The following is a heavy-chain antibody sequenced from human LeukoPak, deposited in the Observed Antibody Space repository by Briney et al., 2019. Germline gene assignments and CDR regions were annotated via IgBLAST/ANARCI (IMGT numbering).Heavy chain of an antibody. D-gene: IGHD3-10*01. CDR1: GYSISSGYY. V-gene: IGHV4-38-2*02. J-gene: IGHJ5*02. CDR2: IYHSGST. CDR3: ARHVVAVRGVIRRENWFDP. Sequence: SETLSLTCTVSGYSISSGYYWGWIRQPPGKGLEWIGSIYHSGSTYYNPSLKSRVTISVDTSKNQFSLKLSSVTAADTAVYYCARHVVAVRGVIRRENWFDPWGQGTLVTVSS.